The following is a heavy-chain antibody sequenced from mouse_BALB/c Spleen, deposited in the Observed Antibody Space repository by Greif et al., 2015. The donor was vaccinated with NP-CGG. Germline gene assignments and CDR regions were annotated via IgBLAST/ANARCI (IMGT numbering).Heavy chain of an antibody. D-gene: IGHD2-14*01. Sequence: EVQRVESGGGLVQPGGSRKLSCAASGFTFSSFGMHWVRQAPEKGLEWVAYISSGSSTIYYADTVKGRFTISRDNPKNTLFLQMTRLRSEDTAMYYCARGGRYDGDYWGQGTTLTVSS. V-gene: IGHV5-17*02. CDR2: ISSGSSTI. CDR1: GFTFSSFG. CDR3: ARGGRYDGDY. J-gene: IGHJ2*01.